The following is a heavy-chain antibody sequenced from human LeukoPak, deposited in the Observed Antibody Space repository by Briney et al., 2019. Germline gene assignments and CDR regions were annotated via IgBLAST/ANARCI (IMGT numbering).Heavy chain of an antibody. V-gene: IGHV3-48*03. CDR2: ISSSGSTI. D-gene: IGHD5-12*01. J-gene: IGHJ4*02. Sequence: GGSLRLSCAASGFTFSSYEMNWVRQAPGKGLEWVSYISSSGSTIYYADSVKGRFTISRDNAKNSLYLQMNSLGAEDTAVYYCARDRYRSRSGYDFFPRGNLRGSLDYWGQGTLVTVSS. CDR1: GFTFSSYE. CDR3: ARDRYRSRSGYDFFPRGNLRGSLDY.